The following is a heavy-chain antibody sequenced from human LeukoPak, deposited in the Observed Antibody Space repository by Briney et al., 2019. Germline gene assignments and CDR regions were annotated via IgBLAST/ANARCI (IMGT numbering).Heavy chain of an antibody. D-gene: IGHD4-17*01. CDR3: ARSSGYGETSDY. CDR2: IYYSGST. Sequence: SETPSLTCTVSGGSISSHYWSWIRQPPGKGLEWIGYIYYSGSTNYNPSLKSRVTISVDTSKNQFSLKLSSVTAADTAVYYCARSSGYGETSDYWGQGTLVTVSS. CDR1: GGSISSHY. V-gene: IGHV4-59*11. J-gene: IGHJ4*02.